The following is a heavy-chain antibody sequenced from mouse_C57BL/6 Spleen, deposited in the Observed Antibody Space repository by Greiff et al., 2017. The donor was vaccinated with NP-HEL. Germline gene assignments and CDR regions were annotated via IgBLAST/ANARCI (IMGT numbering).Heavy chain of an antibody. CDR1: GYTFTSYW. CDR3: AIITTVVAYYFDY. D-gene: IGHD1-1*01. Sequence: QVQLKQPGAELVKPGASVKVSCKASGYTFTSYWMHWVKQRPGQGLEWIGRIHPSDRDTNYNQKFKGKATLTVDKSSSTAYMQLSSLTSEDSAVYYCAIITTVVAYYFDYWGQGTTLTVSS. V-gene: IGHV1-74*01. CDR2: IHPSDRDT. J-gene: IGHJ2*01.